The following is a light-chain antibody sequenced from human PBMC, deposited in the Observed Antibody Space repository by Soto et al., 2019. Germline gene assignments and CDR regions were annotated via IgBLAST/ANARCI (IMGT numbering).Light chain of an antibody. J-gene: IGKJ5*01. Sequence: EIVLTQSPGILSLSPGERASLSCGASQSISSSFLAWYQQKPGQAPRLLIYGASSRATGIPDRFSGTGSETDFTLTISRLEPEDFAAYYCQQYDNSPITFGQGTRLEI. CDR1: QSISSSF. V-gene: IGKV3-20*01. CDR3: QQYDNSPIT. CDR2: GAS.